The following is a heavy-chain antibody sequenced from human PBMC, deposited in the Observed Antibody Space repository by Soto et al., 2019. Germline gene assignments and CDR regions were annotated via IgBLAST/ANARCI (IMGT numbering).Heavy chain of an antibody. CDR3: AKVGHEDSVATIYFDH. J-gene: IGHJ4*02. D-gene: IGHD5-12*01. Sequence: SLRLSCAASGFNVINNYMSWVRQAPGKGLEWVAVVYIAGSTYYADSVKGRFTISRDNSKSTVFLEMNSLRAEDTAFYYCAKVGHEDSVATIYFDHWGQGALVTVSS. CDR2: VYIAGST. CDR1: GFNVINNY. V-gene: IGHV3-66*01.